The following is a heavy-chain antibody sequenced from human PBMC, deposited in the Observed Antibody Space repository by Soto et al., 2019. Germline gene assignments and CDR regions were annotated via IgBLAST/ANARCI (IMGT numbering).Heavy chain of an antibody. D-gene: IGHD4-17*01. Sequence: PGGSLRLSCVASGFTFSNFAMSWVRQAPGKGLEWVSIISGRGGSTHYADSAKGRFTISRDNSKNTLYLQMNSLRAEDTAVYYCAKDGSKGTTDYFDYWGQGTLVTVSS. CDR2: ISGRGGST. V-gene: IGHV3-23*01. J-gene: IGHJ4*02. CDR1: GFTFSNFA. CDR3: AKDGSKGTTDYFDY.